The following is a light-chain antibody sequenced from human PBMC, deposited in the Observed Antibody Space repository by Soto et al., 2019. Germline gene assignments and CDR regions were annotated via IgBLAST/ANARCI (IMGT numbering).Light chain of an antibody. CDR1: QSIGSW. J-gene: IGKJ1*01. Sequence: DVHMTHSPATLCASFGDRVTITCWASQSIGSWLAWHQQKPLKAPKLLIYDGTYLEGGVPSRFSGSGSGTEFTLTISSLPPDDPPTYYCHQHESPSEPLGQRTKL. V-gene: IGKV1-5*01. CDR3: HQHESPSEP. CDR2: DGT.